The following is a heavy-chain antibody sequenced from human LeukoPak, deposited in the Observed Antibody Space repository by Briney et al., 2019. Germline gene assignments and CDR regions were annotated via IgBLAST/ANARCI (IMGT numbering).Heavy chain of an antibody. D-gene: IGHD6-13*01. J-gene: IGHJ4*02. V-gene: IGHV4-59*08. Sequence: SGTLSLTCTVSGGSIGDYYWSWIRRPPGKGLEWIGYVYSTGSTNYNPSLKSRVTISVDTPKNQFSLRLRFVTAADTAVYYCARHPYSSNAFDSWGQGTLVTVSS. CDR1: GGSIGDYY. CDR3: ARHPYSSNAFDS. CDR2: VYSTGST.